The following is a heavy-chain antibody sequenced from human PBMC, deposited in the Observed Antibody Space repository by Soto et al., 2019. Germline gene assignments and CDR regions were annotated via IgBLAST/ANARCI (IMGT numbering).Heavy chain of an antibody. CDR3: ARDVAAAGRYCYYGMDV. Sequence: ASVKVSCKASGYTFTSYSISWVRQAPGQGLEWMGWISAYNGNTNYAQKLQGRVTMTTDTSTSTAYMELRSLRSDDTAVYYCARDVAAAGRYCYYGMDVWGQGTTVTVSS. CDR2: ISAYNGNT. J-gene: IGHJ6*02. D-gene: IGHD6-13*01. V-gene: IGHV1-18*01. CDR1: GYTFTSYS.